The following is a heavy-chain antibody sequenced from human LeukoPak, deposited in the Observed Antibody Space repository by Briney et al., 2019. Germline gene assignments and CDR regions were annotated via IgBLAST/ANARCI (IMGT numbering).Heavy chain of an antibody. D-gene: IGHD5-18*01. CDR3: ARGSVQLWLRDTYYYMDV. V-gene: IGHV3-20*04. CDR1: GFTIDDYA. CDR2: INWNGRIT. J-gene: IGHJ6*03. Sequence: GGSLRLSCAASGFTIDDYAMNWVRQVPGGGLEWVSGINWNGRITEYADSVKDRFTISRQNTKNSLYLYMNNLGGEDTALYFCARGSVQLWLRDTYYYMDVWGKGTTVTVSS.